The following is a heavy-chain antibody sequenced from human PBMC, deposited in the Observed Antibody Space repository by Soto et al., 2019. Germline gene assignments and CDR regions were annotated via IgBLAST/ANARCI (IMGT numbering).Heavy chain of an antibody. D-gene: IGHD3-10*01. CDR1: GFTFSNYG. V-gene: IGHV3-33*01. CDR2: IWYDGSNK. Sequence: GGSLRLSCAASGFTFSNYGMHWVRQAPGKGLEWVAVIWYDGSNKYYADSVKGRFTISRDNAKNSLYLQMNSLRAEDTAVYYCARSDGSGSEFDPWGQGTLVTVSS. J-gene: IGHJ5*02. CDR3: ARSDGSGSEFDP.